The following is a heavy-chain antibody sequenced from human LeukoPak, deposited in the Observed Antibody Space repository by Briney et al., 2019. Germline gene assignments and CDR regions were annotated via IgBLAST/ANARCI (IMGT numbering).Heavy chain of an antibody. CDR1: GGSISSGSYY. CDR3: ARDRDYYYYMDV. D-gene: IGHD3-10*01. CDR2: IYTSGST. J-gene: IGHJ6*03. Sequence: SETLSLTCTVSGGSISSGSYYWSWIRQPAGRGLEWIGRIYTSGSTNYNPSLKSLATISVDTSKNQFSLKLSSVTAADTAVYYCARDRDYYYYMDVWGKGTTVTVSS. V-gene: IGHV4-61*02.